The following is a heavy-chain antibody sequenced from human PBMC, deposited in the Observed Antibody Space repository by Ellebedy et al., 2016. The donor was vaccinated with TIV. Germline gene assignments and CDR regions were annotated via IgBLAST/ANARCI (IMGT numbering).Heavy chain of an antibody. V-gene: IGHV4-61*02. CDR3: ARDRGIVVVPAASASNWFDP. Sequence: SETLSLXXTVSGGSISSGSYYWSWIRQPAGKGLEWIGRIYTSGSTNYNPSLKSRVTMSVDTSKNQFSLKLSSVTAADTAVYYCARDRGIVVVPAASASNWFDPWGQGTLVTVSS. CDR1: GGSISSGSYY. D-gene: IGHD2-2*01. CDR2: IYTSGST. J-gene: IGHJ5*02.